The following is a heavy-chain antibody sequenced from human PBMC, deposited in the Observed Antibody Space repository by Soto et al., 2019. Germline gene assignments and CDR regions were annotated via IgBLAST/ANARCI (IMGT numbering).Heavy chain of an antibody. CDR2: ISHEGSVQ. Sequence: QVQLAESGGGVVQPGGSLRLSCAASGFTFSDYGIDWIRQAPGKGLEWVAVISHEGSVQYYADSVKGRFTVSRDNSKNILYLQMNSLRPEDTAMYYCAKEGSPKVSRWDDCWGQGTLVTVSS. V-gene: IGHV3-30*18. J-gene: IGHJ4*02. D-gene: IGHD1-26*01. CDR3: AKEGSPKVSRWDDC. CDR1: GFTFSDYG.